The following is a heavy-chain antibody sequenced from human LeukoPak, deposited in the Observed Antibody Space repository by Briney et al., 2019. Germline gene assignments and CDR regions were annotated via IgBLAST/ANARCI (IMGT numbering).Heavy chain of an antibody. Sequence: ASVKVSCKASGYTFTSYHIHLVRQAPGQGFEWMAIINPSDGSTTNSQKFQGRVTMTRDTSTSTVYMELSGLRSEDTALYYCARIRDGYNDAYDIWGQGTMVTVSS. J-gene: IGHJ3*02. D-gene: IGHD5-24*01. CDR1: GYTFTSYH. CDR3: ARIRDGYNDAYDI. CDR2: INPSDGST. V-gene: IGHV1-46*01.